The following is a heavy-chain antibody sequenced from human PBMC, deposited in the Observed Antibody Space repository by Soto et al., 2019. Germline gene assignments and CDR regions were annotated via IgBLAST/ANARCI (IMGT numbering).Heavy chain of an antibody. CDR1: GFTFSNYW. CDR3: VRDGGCSDTSCAQPFQH. CDR2: IYSDVSST. J-gene: IGHJ1*01. D-gene: IGHD2-2*01. Sequence: EVQLVESGGGLVQPGGSLRLSCAASGFTFSNYWMHWVRQAPGKGLVWVSRIYSDVSSTSYADSVKGRFTISRDNAKNTLYLQMNNLRAEDTAVYYCVRDGGCSDTSCAQPFQHWGQGTLVTVSS. V-gene: IGHV3-74*01.